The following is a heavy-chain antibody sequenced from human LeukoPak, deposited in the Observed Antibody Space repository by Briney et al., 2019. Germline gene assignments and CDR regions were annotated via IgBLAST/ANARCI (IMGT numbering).Heavy chain of an antibody. CDR3: ARENDGVLDY. CDR1: GDSMTGYY. V-gene: IGHV4-59*01. CDR2: IYYSGST. J-gene: IGHJ4*02. D-gene: IGHD2-8*01. Sequence: PSETLSLTCTVSGDSMTGYYWSWIRQPPGKGLEWIGYIYYSGSTNYNPSLKSRVTISVDTSKNQFSLKLSSVTAADTAVYYCARENDGVLDYWGQGTLVTVSS.